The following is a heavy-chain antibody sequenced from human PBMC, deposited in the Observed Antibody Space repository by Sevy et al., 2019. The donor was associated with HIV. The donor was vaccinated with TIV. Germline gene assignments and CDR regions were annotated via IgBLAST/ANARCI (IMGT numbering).Heavy chain of an antibody. D-gene: IGHD2-2*01. J-gene: IGHJ6*02. Sequence: GGSLRLSCAASGFTFDDYGMSWVRQAPGKGLEWVSGINWNGGSTGYADSVKGRFTISRDNAKNSLYLQMNSLRAEDTALYHCARGGYCSSTSCSYGMDVWGQGTTVTVS. CDR2: INWNGGST. CDR1: GFTFDDYG. V-gene: IGHV3-20*01. CDR3: ARGGYCSSTSCSYGMDV.